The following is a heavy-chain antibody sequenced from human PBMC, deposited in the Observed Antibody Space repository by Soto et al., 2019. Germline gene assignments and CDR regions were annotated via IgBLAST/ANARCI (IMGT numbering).Heavy chain of an antibody. Sequence: GGSLRLSCAASGFTFSSYWMHWVRQAPGKRLVWVSRINSDGSSTSYADSVKGRFTISRDNAKNTLYLQMNSLRAEDTAVYYCARDPSPPKNRSSTSCLPWGQGT. D-gene: IGHD2-2*01. V-gene: IGHV3-74*01. J-gene: IGHJ5*02. CDR2: INSDGSST. CDR3: ARDPSPPKNRSSTSCLP. CDR1: GFTFSSYW.